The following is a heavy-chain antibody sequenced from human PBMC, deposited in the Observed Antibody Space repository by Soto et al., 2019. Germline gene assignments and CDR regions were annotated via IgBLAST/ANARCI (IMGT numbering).Heavy chain of an antibody. J-gene: IGHJ4*02. CDR2: IYYSGGT. V-gene: IGHV4-39*01. CDR1: GGSISSSSYY. CDR3: ARPSGSYLYYFDY. D-gene: IGHD1-26*01. Sequence: SETLSLTCTVSGGSISSSSYYWGWVRQPPGKGLEWIGSIYYSGGTYYNPSLKSRVTISVDTSKNQFSLKLSSVTAADTAVYYCARPSGSYLYYFDYWGQGTLVTVSS.